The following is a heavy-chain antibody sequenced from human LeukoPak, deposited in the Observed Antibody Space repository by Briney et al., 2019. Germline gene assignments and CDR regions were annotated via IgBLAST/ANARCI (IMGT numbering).Heavy chain of an antibody. CDR3: ASDPGLVTRGY. J-gene: IGHJ4*02. V-gene: IGHV3-7*01. Sequence: GGSLRLSCAASGFTFSSYWMSWVRQAPGKGLEWVANIKHDGSEKYYVDSVKGRFVISRDNAKNSLFLQMDSLRAEDTAVYYCASDPGLVTRGYWGQGTVVTVSS. CDR2: IKHDGSEK. CDR1: GFTFSSYW. D-gene: IGHD2-21*02.